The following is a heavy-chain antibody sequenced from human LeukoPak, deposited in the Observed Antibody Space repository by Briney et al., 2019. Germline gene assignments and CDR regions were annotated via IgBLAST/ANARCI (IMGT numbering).Heavy chain of an antibody. CDR3: ASSFRVPLDH. V-gene: IGHV3-21*01. J-gene: IGHJ4*02. D-gene: IGHD2/OR15-2a*01. CDR1: GFTFSSFT. Sequence: GGSLRLSCAASGFTFSSFTMNWVRQAPGKGLEWVSSIDSVKGRFTISRDNANNSLYLQINSLRVEDTAVYYCASSFRVPLDHWGQGALVIVSS. CDR2: I.